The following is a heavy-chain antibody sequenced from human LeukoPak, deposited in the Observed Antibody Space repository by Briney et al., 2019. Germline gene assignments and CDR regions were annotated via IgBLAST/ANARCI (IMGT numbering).Heavy chain of an antibody. Sequence: GGSLRLSCAASGFTFSSYSMNWVRQAPGKGLEWVSSISSSSSYIYYADSVKGRFTISRDNAKNSLYLQMNSLRAEDTAVYYCATDRPNYDYLWGSYPGDYWGQGTLVTVSS. CDR1: GFTFSSYS. CDR2: ISSSSSYI. V-gene: IGHV3-21*01. CDR3: ATDRPNYDYLWGSYPGDY. D-gene: IGHD3-16*02. J-gene: IGHJ4*02.